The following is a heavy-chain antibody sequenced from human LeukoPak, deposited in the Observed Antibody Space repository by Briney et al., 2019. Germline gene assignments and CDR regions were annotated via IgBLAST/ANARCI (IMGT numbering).Heavy chain of an antibody. D-gene: IGHD3-3*01. CDR1: GFTFSSYS. J-gene: IGHJ4*02. V-gene: IGHV3-48*02. CDR3: ARGSGTIFGVVIPRTRYFDY. Sequence: GGSLRLSCAASGFTFSSYSMNWVRQAPGKGLEWVSYISSSSSTIYYADSVKGRFTISRDNAKNSLYLQMNSLRDEDTAVYYCARGSGTIFGVVIPRTRYFDYWGQGTLVTVSS. CDR2: ISSSSSTI.